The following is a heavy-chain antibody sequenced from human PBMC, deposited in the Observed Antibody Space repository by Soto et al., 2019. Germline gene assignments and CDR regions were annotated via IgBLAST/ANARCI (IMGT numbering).Heavy chain of an antibody. D-gene: IGHD6-13*01. Sequence: QVQLVASGGGMVQPGWSLRLSCAASGFTFSSHGMHWVRQAPGKGLEWVAVIWADGSEKYYTDSVKGRFTISRDDSKNTLYLQMNSLRAEDTAVYYCARIGSWALNFDYWGRGTLVTVSS. CDR1: GFTFSSHG. J-gene: IGHJ4*02. V-gene: IGHV3-33*01. CDR3: ARIGSWALNFDY. CDR2: IWADGSEK.